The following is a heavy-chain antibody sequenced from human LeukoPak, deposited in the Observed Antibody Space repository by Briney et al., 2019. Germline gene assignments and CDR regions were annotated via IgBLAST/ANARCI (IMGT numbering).Heavy chain of an antibody. CDR2: IYSGGST. CDR1: GFTVSSNY. CDR3: AKAGIAAAAYYYYYGMDV. Sequence: GGSLRLSCAASGFTVSSNYMSWVRQAPGKGLEWVSVIYSGGSTYYADSVKGRFTISRDNSKNTLYLQMNSLRAEDTAVYYCAKAGIAAAAYYYYYGMDVWGQGTTVTVSS. J-gene: IGHJ6*02. V-gene: IGHV3-66*01. D-gene: IGHD6-13*01.